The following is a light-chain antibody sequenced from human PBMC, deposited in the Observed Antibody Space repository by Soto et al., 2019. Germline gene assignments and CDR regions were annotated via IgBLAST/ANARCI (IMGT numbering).Light chain of an antibody. CDR3: CSYAGSYTFPYV. CDR2: DVS. CDR1: SSDVGGYNY. Sequence: QSALTHPRSVSGSPGQSVTISCTGTSSDVGGYNYVSWYQQHPGKAPKLMIYDVSKRPSEVPDRFSGSKSGNTASLTISGLQAEDEADYYCCSYAGSYTFPYVFGTGTKVTVL. J-gene: IGLJ1*01. V-gene: IGLV2-11*01.